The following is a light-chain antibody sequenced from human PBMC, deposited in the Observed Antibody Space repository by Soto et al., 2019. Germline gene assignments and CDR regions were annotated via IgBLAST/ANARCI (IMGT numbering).Light chain of an antibody. V-gene: IGKV1-5*03. Sequence: DIQMTQSPSTLXASVXDXXTXTCRASQSISSWLAWYQQKPGKAPKLLIYKASSLESGVPSRFSGSGSGTEFTLTISSLQPDDFATYYCQQYNSYGWTFGQGTKVEIK. CDR3: QQYNSYGWT. J-gene: IGKJ1*01. CDR2: KAS. CDR1: QSISSW.